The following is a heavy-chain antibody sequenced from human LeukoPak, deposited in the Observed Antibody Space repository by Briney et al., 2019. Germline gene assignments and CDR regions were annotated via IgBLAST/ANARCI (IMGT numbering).Heavy chain of an antibody. J-gene: IGHJ4*02. CDR1: GFTVSSNY. CDR3: AKRLTGYFLVSDY. CDR2: IYSGGST. Sequence: PGGSLRLSCAASGFTVSSNYMSWVRQAPGKGLEWVSVIYSGGSTYYADSVKGRFTISRDNSKNTLYLQMNSLRAEDTAVYYCAKRLTGYFLVSDYWGQGTLVTVSS. V-gene: IGHV3-53*05. D-gene: IGHD3-9*01.